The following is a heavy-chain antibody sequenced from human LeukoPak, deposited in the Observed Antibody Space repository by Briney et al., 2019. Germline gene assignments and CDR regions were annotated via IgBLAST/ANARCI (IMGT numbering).Heavy chain of an antibody. D-gene: IGHD6-19*01. CDR2: IYTSGTT. CDR3: ARGKVVAGTPGQNSWDY. J-gene: IGHJ4*02. Sequence: SETLSLTCTVSGYSISSGYYWNWIRQPAGKGLEWIGRIYTSGTTNYNPSLKSRVSMSVDTSKNQFSLKLSSVTAADTAVYYCARGKVVAGTPGQNSWDYWGQGTLVTVSS. V-gene: IGHV4-4*07. CDR1: GYSISSGYY.